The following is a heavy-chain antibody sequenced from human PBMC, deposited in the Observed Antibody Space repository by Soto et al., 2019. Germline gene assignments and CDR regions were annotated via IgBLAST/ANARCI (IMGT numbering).Heavy chain of an antibody. CDR1: GYIFTTSA. CDR3: ARDRATGFGSVVRRNWLDP. CDR2: INTGNGNT. V-gene: IGHV1-3*04. D-gene: IGHD2-15*01. Sequence: QIQLVQSGAELKKPGASVRVSCMTSGYIFTTSAMHWVRLAPGQRLEWLGWINTGNGNTQYSQNFQGRVTITRDTSAKTASMELSSLRSEDTAVYYCARDRATGFGSVVRRNWLDPWGQGTLVTVSS. J-gene: IGHJ5*02.